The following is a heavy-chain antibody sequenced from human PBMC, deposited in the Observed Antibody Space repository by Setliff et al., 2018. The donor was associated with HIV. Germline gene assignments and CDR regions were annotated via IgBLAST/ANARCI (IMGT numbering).Heavy chain of an antibody. V-gene: IGHV4-39*01. D-gene: IGHD5-12*01. CDR1: GDSVNDRSDF. CDR3: ARSVRGYDDYYFYYMDV. J-gene: IGHJ6*03. CDR2: FYYNGDS. Sequence: LSLTCTVPGDSVNDRSDFWGWSRQPPGKGLEWIGTFYYNGDSRYNPSHKSRVTISVDTSKNQFSLNLNSVTAADTAVYYCARSVRGYDDYYFYYMDVWGKGTTVT.